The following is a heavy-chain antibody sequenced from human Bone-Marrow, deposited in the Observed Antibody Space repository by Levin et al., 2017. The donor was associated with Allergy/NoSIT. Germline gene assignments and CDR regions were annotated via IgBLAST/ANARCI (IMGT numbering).Heavy chain of an antibody. D-gene: IGHD1-26*01. V-gene: IGHV1-8*01. CDR1: GYTFTSYD. J-gene: IGHJ4*02. CDR3: ARGEGPGVGATLDY. Sequence: GESLKISCKASGYTFTSYDINWVRQATGQGLEWMGWMNPNSGNTGYAQKFQGRVTMTRNTSISTAYMELSSLRSEDTAVYYCARGEGPGVGATLDYWGQGTLVTVSS. CDR2: MNPNSGNT.